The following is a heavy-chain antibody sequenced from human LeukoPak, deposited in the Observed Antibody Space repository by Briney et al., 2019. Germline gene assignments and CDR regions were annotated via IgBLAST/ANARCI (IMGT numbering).Heavy chain of an antibody. CDR2: INPNSGGT. CDR3: ARVASPLLTPSGY. J-gene: IGHJ4*02. D-gene: IGHD1-14*01. CDR1: GYTFTGYY. Sequence: GASVKVSCKASGYTFTGYYMHWVRQAPGQGLEWMGWINPNSGGTNYAQKFQGRVTMTRDTSISTAYMELSRLRSDDTAVYYCARVASPLLTPSGYWGQGTLVTVSS. V-gene: IGHV1-2*02.